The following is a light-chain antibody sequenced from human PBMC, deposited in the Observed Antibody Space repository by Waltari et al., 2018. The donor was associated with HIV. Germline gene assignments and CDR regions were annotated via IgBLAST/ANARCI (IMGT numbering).Light chain of an antibody. CDR3: CSYAGSYTLGV. CDR2: DVS. CDR1: SSDVGNYNY. J-gene: IGLJ2*01. V-gene: IGLV2-11*01. Sequence: QSALTQPRSVSGSPGQSVTISCTGTSSDVGNYNYVSWYQQHPGKAPKVMIYDVSTRPSGVPDRFAGSKSGNTASLTISGLQAEDEADYYCCSYAGSYTLGVFGGGTKVTVL.